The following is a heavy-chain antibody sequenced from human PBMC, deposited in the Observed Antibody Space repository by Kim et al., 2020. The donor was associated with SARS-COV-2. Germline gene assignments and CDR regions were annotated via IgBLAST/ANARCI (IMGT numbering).Heavy chain of an antibody. V-gene: IGHV4-30-2*05. D-gene: IGHD3-10*01. J-gene: IGHJ5*02. Sequence: KDRVTISLDTAKNQFSLKLSSVTAADTAVYYCARDMVRGVIGPNNWFDPWGQGTLVTVSS. CDR3: ARDMVRGVIGPNNWFDP.